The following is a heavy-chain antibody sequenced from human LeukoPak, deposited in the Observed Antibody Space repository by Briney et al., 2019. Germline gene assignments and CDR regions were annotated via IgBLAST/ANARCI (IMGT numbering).Heavy chain of an antibody. CDR1: GFTFSSYS. Sequence: GGSLRLSCAASGFTFSSYSMNWVRQAPGKGLECVANIKEDGRERYYVDSVKGRFTISRDNAKNSLYLQMSSLRAEDTAVYYCARGGRPDYWGQGTLVTVSS. D-gene: IGHD3-10*01. CDR2: IKEDGRER. J-gene: IGHJ4*02. CDR3: ARGGRPDY. V-gene: IGHV3-7*01.